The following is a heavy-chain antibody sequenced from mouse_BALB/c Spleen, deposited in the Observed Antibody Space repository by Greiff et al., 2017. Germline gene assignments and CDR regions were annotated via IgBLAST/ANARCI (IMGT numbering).Heavy chain of an antibody. J-gene: IGHJ1*01. CDR2: INPSNGRT. V-gene: IGHV1S81*02. CDR1: GYTFTSYW. D-gene: IGHD2-10*02. CDR3: ARKGYGNYWWYFDV. Sequence: QVQLQQPGAELVKPGASVKLSCKASGYTFTSYWMHWVKQRPGQGLEWIGEINPSNGRTNYNEKFKSKATLTVDKSSSTAYMQLSSLTSEDSAVYYCARKGYGNYWWYFDVWGAGTTVTVSS.